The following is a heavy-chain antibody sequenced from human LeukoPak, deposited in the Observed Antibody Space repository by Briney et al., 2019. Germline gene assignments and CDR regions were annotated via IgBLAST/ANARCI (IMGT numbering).Heavy chain of an antibody. CDR1: GFTFSSYG. CDR2: ISNDGGNK. CDR3: AKDRRGYTYNFDY. Sequence: GGSLRLSCAASGFTFSSYGTHWVRQAPGKGLEWVAVISNDGGNKYYADSVKGRFTVSRDNSKNTLYLQMNSLRAEDTAVFYCAKDRRGYTYNFDYWGQGTLVTVSS. J-gene: IGHJ4*02. D-gene: IGHD5-18*01. V-gene: IGHV3-30*18.